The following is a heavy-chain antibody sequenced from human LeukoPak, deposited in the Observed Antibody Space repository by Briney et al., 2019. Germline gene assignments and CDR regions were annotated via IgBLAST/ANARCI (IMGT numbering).Heavy chain of an antibody. Sequence: GGSLRLSCAASGFTFSSYAMNWVRQAPGKGLEWVSGISGSGSSTYYADSVKGRFTISRDNSKNTLYLQMNSLRAEDTAVYYCAKKAYTDFMWYFDYWGQGTLVTVSS. CDR2: ISGSGSST. CDR1: GFTFSSYA. J-gene: IGHJ4*02. CDR3: AKKAYTDFMWYFDY. D-gene: IGHD2-21*01. V-gene: IGHV3-23*01.